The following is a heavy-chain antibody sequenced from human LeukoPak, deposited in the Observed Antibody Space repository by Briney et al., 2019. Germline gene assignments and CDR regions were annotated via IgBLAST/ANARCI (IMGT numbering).Heavy chain of an antibody. CDR3: ARGVVVVPAAIGAYWFDP. J-gene: IGHJ5*02. Sequence: SETLSLTCAVSGGSISRGGYSWRWIRQPPGKGLEWLGYIYHSGSTYYNPSLKSRVTISVGRSKNQFSLKLSSVTAADTAVYYCARGVVVVPAAIGAYWFDPWGQGTLVTVSS. CDR2: IYHSGST. V-gene: IGHV4-30-2*01. CDR1: GGSISRGGYS. D-gene: IGHD2-2*01.